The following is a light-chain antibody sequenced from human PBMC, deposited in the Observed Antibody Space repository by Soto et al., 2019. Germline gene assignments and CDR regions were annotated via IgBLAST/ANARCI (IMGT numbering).Light chain of an antibody. CDR1: SSDVGGYNY. CDR2: DVT. CDR3: ISYTSSSTPFV. V-gene: IGLV2-14*03. Sequence: QSALTQPASVSGSPGQSITISCTGTSSDVGGYNYVSWYQQHPGKAPKLIIYDVTNRPSGVSDRFSGSKSGNTASLTISGIQAEDRIDDHCISYTSSSTPFVFGSGTKLTVL. J-gene: IGLJ1*01.